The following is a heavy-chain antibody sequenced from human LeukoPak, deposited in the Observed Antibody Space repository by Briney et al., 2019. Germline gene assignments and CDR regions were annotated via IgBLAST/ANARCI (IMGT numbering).Heavy chain of an antibody. D-gene: IGHD6-19*01. CDR2: INSDGSST. CDR3: ARSSSGWEEHSSFDY. Sequence: GGSLRLSCAASGFTFSSYWMHWVRQAPGKGLVWVSRINSDGSSTSYADSVKGRFTISRDNAKNTLYLQMNSLRAEDTAVYYCARSSSGWEEHSSFDYWGRGTLVTVSS. V-gene: IGHV3-74*01. CDR1: GFTFSSYW. J-gene: IGHJ4*02.